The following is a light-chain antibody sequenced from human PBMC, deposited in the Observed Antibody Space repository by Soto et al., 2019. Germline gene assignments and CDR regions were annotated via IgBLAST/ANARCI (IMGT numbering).Light chain of an antibody. V-gene: IGLV1-40*01. CDR3: QSYDDSLSVHYV. CDR1: RSKIGSTYD. Sequence: QSALTQPPSVSGAPGQRVTISCTGNRSKIGSTYDVQWYQQLPGTAPKLLIHGNTDRPSGVPDRFSGSKSGTSASLAITGLLVDDVADYYCQSYDDSLSVHYVFGTGTKVTGL. CDR2: GNT. J-gene: IGLJ1*01.